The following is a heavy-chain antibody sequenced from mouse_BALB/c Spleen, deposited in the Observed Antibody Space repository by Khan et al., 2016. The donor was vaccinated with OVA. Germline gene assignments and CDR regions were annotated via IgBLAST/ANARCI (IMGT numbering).Heavy chain of an antibody. CDR1: GFTFSDYY. CDR3: ARAGYGGFAY. CDR2: ISDGGSYT. Sequence: EVELVESGGGLVKPGGSLKLSCAAFGFTFSDYYMYWVRQTPEKRLEWVATISDGGSYTYYPDSVKGRFTISRDNAKNNLYLQMSSLKSEDTAMYYCARAGYGGFAYWGQGTLVTVSA. J-gene: IGHJ3*01. D-gene: IGHD1-1*02. V-gene: IGHV5-4*02.